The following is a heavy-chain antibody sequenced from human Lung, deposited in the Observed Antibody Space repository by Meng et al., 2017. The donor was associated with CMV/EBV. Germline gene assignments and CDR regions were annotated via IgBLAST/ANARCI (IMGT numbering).Heavy chain of an antibody. CDR3: LTDVAAAGYVWFDP. D-gene: IGHD6-13*01. V-gene: IGHV4-31*06. CDR2: IYFTGST. Sequence: LXCSVSGDSMSRGNHYWSWIRQHPAKGLEWIGHIYFTGSTYYNPSLRSRVTMSMDTSKNQFSLRLMSVSASDTAIYYCLTDVAAAGYVWFDPWGQGSXVTVSS. CDR1: GDSMSRGNHY. J-gene: IGHJ5*01.